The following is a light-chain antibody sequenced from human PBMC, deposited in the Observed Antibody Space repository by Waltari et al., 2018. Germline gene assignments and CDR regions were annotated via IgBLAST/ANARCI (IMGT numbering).Light chain of an antibody. J-gene: IGKJ1*01. V-gene: IGKV3-20*01. CDR1: QRVGTY. CDR3: QHHLRLPTT. CDR2: GAY. Sequence: IVLTHSPGTLPLSPGERATLSCRASQRVGTYLAWYQQKPGQAPRLLIYGAYSRAAGIPDRFSGSGYGTDFSLTISRLEPEDFAVYFCQHHLRLPTTFGQGTKVEIK.